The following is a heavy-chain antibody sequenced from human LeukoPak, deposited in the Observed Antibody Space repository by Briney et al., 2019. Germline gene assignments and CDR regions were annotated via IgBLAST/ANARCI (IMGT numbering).Heavy chain of an antibody. D-gene: IGHD3-22*01. CDR2: ISSSGSTI. Sequence: GGSLRLSCAASGFTFSDYYMSWIRQAPGKGLEWVSYISSSGSTIYYADSVKGRFTISRDNAKNSLYLQMNSLRAEDTAVYYCAKPRNYYYDSSGSFDYWGQGTLVTVSS. J-gene: IGHJ4*02. CDR1: GFTFSDYY. CDR3: AKPRNYYYDSSGSFDY. V-gene: IGHV3-11*01.